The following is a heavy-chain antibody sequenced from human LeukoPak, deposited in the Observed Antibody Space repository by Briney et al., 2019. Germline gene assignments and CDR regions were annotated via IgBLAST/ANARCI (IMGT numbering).Heavy chain of an antibody. Sequence: GGSLRLSCASSGFTVNSYAVSWVRQAPGKGLEWVSGISGTGGITYYADSVRGRFTISRDNSKNTLYLQMNSLRVDDTAVYYCARIRGYSSGYYAFDYWGQGTLVTVSS. CDR2: ISGTGGIT. J-gene: IGHJ4*02. CDR1: GFTVNSYA. D-gene: IGHD3-22*01. V-gene: IGHV3-23*01. CDR3: ARIRGYSSGYYAFDY.